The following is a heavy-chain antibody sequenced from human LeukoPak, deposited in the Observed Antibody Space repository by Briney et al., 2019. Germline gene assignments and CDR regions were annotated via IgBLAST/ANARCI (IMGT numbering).Heavy chain of an antibody. CDR3: AIPPLSGTGSSRPLAEMDI. CDR2: ISHTGSTM. Sequence: GGSLRLSCAASGFRFSGYSMNWVRQAPGKGLEWVSYISHTGSTMSYADSVKGRFTISRDNARNSLHLQMNSLRAEDTAVYYCAIPPLSGTGSSRPLAEMDIWGQGTTVTVSS. J-gene: IGHJ6*02. CDR1: GFRFSGYS. V-gene: IGHV3-48*04. D-gene: IGHD3-10*01.